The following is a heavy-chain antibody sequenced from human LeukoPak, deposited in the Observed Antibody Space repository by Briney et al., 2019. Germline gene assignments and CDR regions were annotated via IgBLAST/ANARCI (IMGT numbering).Heavy chain of an antibody. D-gene: IGHD5-12*01. CDR3: ARVGYSGWNLEY. V-gene: IGHV3-7*01. CDR1: GFTFSSYW. Sequence: PGGSLRLSCAASGFTFSSYWMSWVRQAPGKGLEWVANINQGGSVKYYVDSVKGRFTISKDDAKNSLYVRMNSLRDEDTAVYYCARVGYSGWNLEYWGQGTLVTVSS. CDR2: INQGGSVK. J-gene: IGHJ4*02.